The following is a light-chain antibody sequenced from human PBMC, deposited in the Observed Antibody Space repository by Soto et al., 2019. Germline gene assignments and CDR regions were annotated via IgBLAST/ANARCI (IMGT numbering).Light chain of an antibody. V-gene: IGKV3-20*01. CDR1: QSVSSSY. CDR2: GAS. Sequence: EIVLTQSPGTLSLSPGERATLSCRASQSVSSSYLAWYQQKPGQAPRLLIYGASSMATGIPDRFSGSGSGTDFTLTISRLEPEDFAVYYCQQYGSSLRTFGQGTPVEIK. J-gene: IGKJ1*01. CDR3: QQYGSSLRT.